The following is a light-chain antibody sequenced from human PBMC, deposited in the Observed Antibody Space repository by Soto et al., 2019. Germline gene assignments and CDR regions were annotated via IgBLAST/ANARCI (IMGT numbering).Light chain of an antibody. J-gene: IGKJ4*01. CDR3: QQSHSAPLT. V-gene: IGKV1-39*01. Sequence: QMTQSPSSLFAYVGDRVTITCRASQSISSHLNWYQQKVGQTPRLLIYAASTLQSEVPPRFSGSASGTEFTLTISGLQREDFATYYCQQSHSAPLTFGGGTKIQI. CDR1: QSISSH. CDR2: AAS.